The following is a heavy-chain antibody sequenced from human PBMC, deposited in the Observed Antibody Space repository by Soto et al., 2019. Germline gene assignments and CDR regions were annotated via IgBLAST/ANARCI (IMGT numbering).Heavy chain of an antibody. Sequence: PGGSLRLSCAASVFTFRDYAMSWFRQARGKGLEWVAGLSGSGVSTYYAESVKGRFTISRDNSKNMLYLQMNSLRVEDTAVYYCAREGSSYSFYYGMGVWGQGTTVTVS. CDR2: LSGSGVST. CDR1: VFTFRDYA. V-gene: IGHV3-23*01. D-gene: IGHD6-6*01. CDR3: AREGSSYSFYYGMGV. J-gene: IGHJ6*02.